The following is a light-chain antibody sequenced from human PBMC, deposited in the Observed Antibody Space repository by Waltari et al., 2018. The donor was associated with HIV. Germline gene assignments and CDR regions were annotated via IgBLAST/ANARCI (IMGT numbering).Light chain of an antibody. CDR2: KAS. CDR3: QHYNNYSPT. V-gene: IGKV1-5*03. J-gene: IGKJ1*01. Sequence: DIQMTQSPSTLSASVGDRVTITCRASQSISSWLAWYQQKPGKAPKLLIYKASSLESGVPSRFSGSGSGTEFTLSISSLQPDDFATYYCQHYNNYSPTFGQGTKVEI. CDR1: QSISSW.